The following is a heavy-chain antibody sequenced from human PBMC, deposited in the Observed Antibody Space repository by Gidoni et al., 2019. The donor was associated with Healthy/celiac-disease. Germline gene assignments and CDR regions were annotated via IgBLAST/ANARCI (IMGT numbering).Heavy chain of an antibody. CDR1: GFTLDDYA. J-gene: IGHJ4*02. Sequence: EVQPVESGGGLVQPGRSLRLSCAASGFTLDDYAMHWVRQAPGKGLEWVSGISWNSGSIGYADSVKGRFTISRDNAKNSLYLQMNSLRAEDTALYYCAKDMSRLDSYGPFDYWGQGTLVTVSS. CDR3: AKDMSRLDSYGPFDY. V-gene: IGHV3-9*01. CDR2: ISWNSGSI. D-gene: IGHD5-18*01.